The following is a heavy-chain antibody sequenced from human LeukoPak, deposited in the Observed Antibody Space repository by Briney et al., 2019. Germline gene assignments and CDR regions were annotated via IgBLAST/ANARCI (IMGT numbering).Heavy chain of an antibody. CDR3: AKVSGDDSYYYYMDV. CDR1: GFTFSSYS. D-gene: IGHD3-10*01. V-gene: IGHV3-21*04. Sequence: GGSLRLSCAASGFTFSSYSMNWVRQAPGKGLEWVSSISSSSSYIYYADSVKGRFTISRDNAKNSLYLQMNSLRAEDTAIYFCAKVSGDDSYYYYMDVWGKGTTVTISS. J-gene: IGHJ6*03. CDR2: ISSSSSYI.